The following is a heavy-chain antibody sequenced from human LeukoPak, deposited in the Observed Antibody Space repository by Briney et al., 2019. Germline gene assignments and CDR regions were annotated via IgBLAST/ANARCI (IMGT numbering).Heavy chain of an antibody. CDR3: ARGAVWYYYMDV. CDR2: MNPNSGNT. J-gene: IGHJ6*03. CDR1: GYTFTSYD. D-gene: IGHD3-16*01. V-gene: IGHV1-8*01. Sequence: ASVKVSCKAPGYTFTSYDINWVRQATGQGLEWMGWMNPNSGNTGYAQKFQGRVTMTRNTSISTAYMELSSLRSEDTAVYYCARGAVWYYYMDVWGKGTTVTVSS.